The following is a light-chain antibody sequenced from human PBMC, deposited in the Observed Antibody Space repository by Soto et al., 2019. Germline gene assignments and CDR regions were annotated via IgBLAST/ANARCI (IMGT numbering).Light chain of an antibody. Sequence: SYELTQPPSVSVSPGQTASITCSGDKLGDKYACWYQQKPGQSPVLVIYQDTKRPSGIPERFSGSNSGNTATLTISGTQAMDEADYYCQAWDNSPHVVFGGGTKATVL. V-gene: IGLV3-1*01. CDR3: QAWDNSPHVV. J-gene: IGLJ2*01. CDR1: KLGDKY. CDR2: QDT.